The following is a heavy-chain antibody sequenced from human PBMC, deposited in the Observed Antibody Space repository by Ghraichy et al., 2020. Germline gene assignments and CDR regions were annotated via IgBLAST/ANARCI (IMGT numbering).Heavy chain of an antibody. CDR3: AKQAPVIKRYLDY. CDR1: GGSISSGSYY. CDR2: IYYSGST. V-gene: IGHV4-39*01. Sequence: SETLSRTCTVSGGSISSGSYYWGWIRQPPGKGLEWIGNIYYSGSTYYNPSLKSRVTISVDTSKNPFSLKLSSGTAADTAVYYCAKQAPVIKRYLDYWGQGTRVTVTP. D-gene: IGHD2-21*01. J-gene: IGHJ4*02.